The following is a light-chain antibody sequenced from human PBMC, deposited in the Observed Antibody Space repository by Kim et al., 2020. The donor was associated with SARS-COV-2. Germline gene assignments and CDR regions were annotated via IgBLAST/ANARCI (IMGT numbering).Light chain of an antibody. CDR3: QAWDSSTHVV. V-gene: IGLV3-1*01. CDR2: QDS. J-gene: IGLJ2*01. CDR1: KMGDKY. Sequence: VSPGQTASITCSGDKMGDKYACWYQQKPGQSPVLVIYQDSKRPSGIPERFSGSNSGNTATLTISGTQAMDEADYYCQAWDSSTHVVFGGGTQLTVL.